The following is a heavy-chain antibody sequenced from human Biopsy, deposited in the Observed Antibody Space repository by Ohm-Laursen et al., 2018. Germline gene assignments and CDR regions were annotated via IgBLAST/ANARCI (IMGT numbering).Heavy chain of an antibody. CDR3: ARDRGYYSDRTVPGYFDL. CDR1: GDSISSYY. V-gene: IGHV4-59*01. Sequence: SDTPSLTWTVSGDSISSYYWSWIRQPPGKGLQWIGYVYYTGSTDYNPSLQSRVTISVDTSKNHFSLRLRSVTPADTAIYYCARDRGYYSDRTVPGYFDLWGRGTLVTVSS. J-gene: IGHJ2*01. D-gene: IGHD3-22*01. CDR2: VYYTGST.